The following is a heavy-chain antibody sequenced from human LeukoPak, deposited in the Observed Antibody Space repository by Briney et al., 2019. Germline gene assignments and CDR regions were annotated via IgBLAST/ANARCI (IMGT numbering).Heavy chain of an antibody. CDR3: ASGSRDYYDSSGYYHDY. V-gene: IGHV1-46*01. CDR2: INPSGGST. D-gene: IGHD3-22*01. CDR1: GYTFTSYY. J-gene: IGHJ4*02. Sequence: GASVKVSCKASGYTFTSYYIHWVRQAPGQGLEWMGIINPSGGSTNYAQKFQGRVTITADESTSTAYMELSSLRSEDTAVYYCASGSRDYYDSSGYYHDYWGQGTLVTVSS.